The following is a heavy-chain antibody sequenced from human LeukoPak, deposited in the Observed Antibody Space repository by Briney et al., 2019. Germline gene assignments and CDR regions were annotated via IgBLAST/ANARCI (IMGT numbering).Heavy chain of an antibody. CDR3: ARGFFDILTESAFDI. Sequence: ASVKVSCKASGYTFTSYGSSWVRQAPGQGLERMGWISAYNGNTNYAQKLQGRVTMTTDTSTSTAYMELRSLRSDDTAVYYCARGFFDILTESAFDIWGQGTMVTVSS. D-gene: IGHD3-9*01. V-gene: IGHV1-18*01. CDR2: ISAYNGNT. CDR1: GYTFTSYG. J-gene: IGHJ3*02.